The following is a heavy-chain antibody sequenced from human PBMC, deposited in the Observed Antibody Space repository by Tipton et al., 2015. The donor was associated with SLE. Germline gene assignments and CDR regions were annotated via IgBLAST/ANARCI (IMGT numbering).Heavy chain of an antibody. D-gene: IGHD1-14*01. CDR1: GGSISSYY. V-gene: IGHV4-59*12. J-gene: IGHJ4*02. CDR2: IYHSGST. Sequence: TLSLTCTVSGGSISSYYWSWIRQPPGKGLEWIGYIYHSGSTYYNPSLKSRVTISVDTSKNQFSLRLSSVTATDTAFYYCARPDLIWGQGTQVTVSS. CDR3: ARPDLI.